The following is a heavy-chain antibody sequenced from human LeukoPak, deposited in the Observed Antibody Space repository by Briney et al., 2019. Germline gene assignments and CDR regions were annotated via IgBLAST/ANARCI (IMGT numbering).Heavy chain of an antibody. D-gene: IGHD5-24*01. V-gene: IGHV3-11*04. CDR2: ISSTGSTK. CDR3: ARDDHGYDY. Sequence: PGGSLRLSCAASGFTFSNAWMSWVRQAPGKGLEWVSYISSTGSTKYYADSVKGRFTISRDNAKNSLYLQMNSLRVEDTAVYYCARDDHGYDYWGQGTLVTVSS. CDR1: GFTFSNAW. J-gene: IGHJ4*02.